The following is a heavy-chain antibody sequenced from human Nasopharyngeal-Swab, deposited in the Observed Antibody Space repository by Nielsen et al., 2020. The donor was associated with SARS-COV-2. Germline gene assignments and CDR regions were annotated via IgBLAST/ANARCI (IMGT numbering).Heavy chain of an antibody. CDR3: AKGMDSSGFHGFDI. CDR2: ISSSSSYI. V-gene: IGHV3-21*01. D-gene: IGHD6-19*01. CDR1: GFTFNNYN. Sequence: GESLKISCAASGFTFNNYNFNWVRQAPGKGLEWVSSISSSSSYIYYADSVKGRFTISRDNAKNSLYLQMNSLRAEDTAVYYCAKGMDSSGFHGFDIWGQGTMVTVSS. J-gene: IGHJ3*02.